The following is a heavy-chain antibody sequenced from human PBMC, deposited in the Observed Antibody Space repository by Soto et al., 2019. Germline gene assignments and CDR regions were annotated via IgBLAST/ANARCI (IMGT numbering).Heavy chain of an antibody. CDR3: ARTYYYESSGSMASTFEY. CDR2: IIAGNGNT. CDR1: GYTFTNFG. J-gene: IGHJ4*02. Sequence: QVPFVQSGAEVKEPGASVKVSCKASGYTFTNFGIHWVRQAPGQSLEWMGWIIAGNGNTKYSQKFQGRVTITRDTSATTVYMELGSLIPEDTAVYYCARTYYYESSGSMASTFEYWGQGTLVTVSS. D-gene: IGHD3-22*01. V-gene: IGHV1-3*01.